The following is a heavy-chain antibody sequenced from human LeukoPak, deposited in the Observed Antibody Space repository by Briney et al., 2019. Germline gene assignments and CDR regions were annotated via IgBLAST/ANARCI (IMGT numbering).Heavy chain of an antibody. CDR2: VTPMLGRT. D-gene: IGHD2/OR15-2a*01. Sequence: SMKVSCKTSGDIVSNYAISWVLQGPGHGLEWMGRVTPMLGRTTYAQKFQGRITITTDESTSTAYMELSSLRSEDTAIYYCASLLNFYYTGAFDLWGQGTLVTVSS. CDR1: GDIVSNYA. J-gene: IGHJ3*01. CDR3: ASLLNFYYTGAFDL. V-gene: IGHV1-69*11.